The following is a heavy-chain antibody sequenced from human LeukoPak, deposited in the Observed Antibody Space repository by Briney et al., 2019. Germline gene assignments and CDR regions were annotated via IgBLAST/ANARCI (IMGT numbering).Heavy chain of an antibody. CDR3: AKRSAAAEYFQH. Sequence: GGSLRLSCAASGFTFSSYGMSWVRQAPGKGLEWVSAISGSGGSTYYADSVKGRFTISRDNSKNTLYLQMNSLRAEDTAVYYCAKRSAAAEYFQHWGQGTLVTVSS. J-gene: IGHJ1*01. V-gene: IGHV3-23*01. D-gene: IGHD2-2*01. CDR1: GFTFSSYG. CDR2: ISGSGGST.